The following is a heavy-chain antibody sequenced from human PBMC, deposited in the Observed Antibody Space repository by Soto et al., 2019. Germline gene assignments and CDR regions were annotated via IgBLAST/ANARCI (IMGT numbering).Heavy chain of an antibody. CDR2: IRSYSGYT. CDR1: GYTFTSFG. Sequence: ASVKVSCKASGYTFTSFGVNWVRQAPGQGLEWMGWIRSYSGYTNYAQKFQGRVTLTTDTSTSTAYMELRSLRSDDTAVYYCARGTTPGGHWGQGTLVTVSS. D-gene: IGHD1-1*01. V-gene: IGHV1-18*01. J-gene: IGHJ4*02. CDR3: ARGTTPGGH.